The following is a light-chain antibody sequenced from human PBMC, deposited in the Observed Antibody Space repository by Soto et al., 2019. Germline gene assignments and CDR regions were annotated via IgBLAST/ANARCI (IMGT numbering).Light chain of an antibody. Sequence: EIVLTQSPGTLSLSPGETATLSCRASQSVSSNNLAWYHQKPGQTPSLLIYGASTRATGIPDRFSSSGSGTYFTLTISRLEPEDFTLYYCQQYDNSITFGQGTRLEIE. V-gene: IGKV3-20*01. CDR1: QSVSSNN. J-gene: IGKJ5*01. CDR2: GAS. CDR3: QQYDNSIT.